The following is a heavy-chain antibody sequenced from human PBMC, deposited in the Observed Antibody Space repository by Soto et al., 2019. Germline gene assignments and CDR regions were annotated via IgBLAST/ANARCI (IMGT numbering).Heavy chain of an antibody. Sequence: EVQLVESGGGLVQPGGSLRLSCAASGFSFSNYWIHWVRQAPGKGLVWVSTIQTDGSGTDYAASVKGRFTISRDNPKNTLNLQMNGLTAEDTAVYYCAKRDGNTYGFFHWGQGTLVTVSS. CDR2: IQTDGSGT. V-gene: IGHV3-74*01. D-gene: IGHD5-18*01. CDR3: AKRDGNTYGFFH. CDR1: GFSFSNYW. J-gene: IGHJ5*02.